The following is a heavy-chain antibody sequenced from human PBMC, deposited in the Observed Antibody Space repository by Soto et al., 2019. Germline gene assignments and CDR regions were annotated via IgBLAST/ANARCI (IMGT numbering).Heavy chain of an antibody. CDR1: GHSINSSDYK. D-gene: IGHD1-26*01. CDR3: ATVPGYTGRPFDF. V-gene: IGHV4-30-4*01. Sequence: QLHLQESGPGLVKPSQTVSLTCTVSGHSINSSDYKWSWIRHPPGKGLEWIGYISYLGISYAHPSLCSVLRISRDTSKTEFSLQWTSVTAAATAVYYCATVPGYTGRPFDFWGQGTLVTVSS. J-gene: IGHJ4*02. CDR2: ISYLGIS.